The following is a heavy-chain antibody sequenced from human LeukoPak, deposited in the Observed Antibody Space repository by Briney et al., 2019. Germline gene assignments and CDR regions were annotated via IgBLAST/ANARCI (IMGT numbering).Heavy chain of an antibody. CDR2: INHSGST. CDR3: ARDKPLEDYVWGSYRSYYFDY. J-gene: IGHJ4*02. Sequence: SETLSLTCAVYGGSFSGYYWSWIRQPPGKGLEWIGEINHSGSTNYNPSLKSRVTISVDTSKNQFSLKLSSVTAADTAVYYCARDKPLEDYVWGSYRSYYFDYWGQGTLVTVSS. D-gene: IGHD3-16*02. CDR1: GGSFSGYY. V-gene: IGHV4-34*01.